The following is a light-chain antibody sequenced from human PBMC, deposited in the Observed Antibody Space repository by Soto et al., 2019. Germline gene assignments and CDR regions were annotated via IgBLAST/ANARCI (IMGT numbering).Light chain of an antibody. Sequence: SVRTQPASVSGSPGQSITISCTGTSSDVGGYNYVSWYQQHPGKAPKLMIYEVSNRPSRVSNRFSGSKSGNTASLTISGLQAEDEADYECSSYTRSSTYYVLGIGTKLTV. CDR1: SSDVGGYNY. CDR2: EVS. V-gene: IGLV2-14*01. J-gene: IGLJ1*01. CDR3: SSYTRSSTYYV.